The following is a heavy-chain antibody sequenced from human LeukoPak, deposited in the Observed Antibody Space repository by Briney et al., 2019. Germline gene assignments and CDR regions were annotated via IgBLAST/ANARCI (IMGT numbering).Heavy chain of an antibody. V-gene: IGHV1-24*01. J-gene: IGHJ4*02. CDR3: ATERITMVRGDPSGYFDY. D-gene: IGHD3-10*01. Sequence: ASVKVSCKVSGYTLTELSMHWVRQAPGKGLEWMGGFEPEDGETIYAQKFQGRVTMTEDTSTDTAYMELSSLRSEDTAVYYCATERITMVRGDPSGYFDYWGQGTLVTVSS. CDR1: GYTLTELS. CDR2: FEPEDGET.